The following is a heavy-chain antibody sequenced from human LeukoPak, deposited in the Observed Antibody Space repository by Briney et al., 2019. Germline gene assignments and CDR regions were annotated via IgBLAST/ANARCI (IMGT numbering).Heavy chain of an antibody. CDR3: AKDGGIAVTLDY. CDR2: ISGSGGST. J-gene: IGHJ4*02. V-gene: IGHV3-23*01. CDR1: GFTFSSYA. Sequence: GGPLRLSCAASGFTFSSYAMSWVRQAPGKGLEWVSAISGSGGSTYYADSVKGRFTISRDNSKNTLYLQMNSLRAEDTAVYYCAKDGGIAVTLDYWGQGTLVTVSS. D-gene: IGHD6-19*01.